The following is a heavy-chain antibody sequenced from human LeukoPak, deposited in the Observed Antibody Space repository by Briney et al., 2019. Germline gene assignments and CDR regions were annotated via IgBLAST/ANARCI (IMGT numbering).Heavy chain of an antibody. CDR2: IRNDGNKY. CDR3: VKVDT. J-gene: IGHJ4*02. D-gene: IGHD5-18*01. V-gene: IGHV3-30*02. CDR1: GFTFSTSG. Sequence: PGGSLRLSCVASGFTFSTSGMHWVRQSPGKGLDWVAFIRNDGNKYNYAESVKGRFTISRDNSKNTLYLQTDSLSAEDTAVYYCVKVDTWGQGTLVTVSS.